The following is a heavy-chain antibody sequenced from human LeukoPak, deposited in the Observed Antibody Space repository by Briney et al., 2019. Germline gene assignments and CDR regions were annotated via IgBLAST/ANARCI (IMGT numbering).Heavy chain of an antibody. D-gene: IGHD4-11*01. CDR2: ISSSSSYI. V-gene: IGHV3-21*01. CDR1: GFTFSSYS. J-gene: IGHJ3*02. CDR3: ARDRVTRPSDAFDI. Sequence: PGGSLRLSCAASGFTFSSYSMNWVRPAPGQRLEWVSSISSSSSYIYYADSVKGRFTISRDNAKNSLYLQMNSLRAEDTAVYYCARDRVTRPSDAFDIWGQGTMVTVSS.